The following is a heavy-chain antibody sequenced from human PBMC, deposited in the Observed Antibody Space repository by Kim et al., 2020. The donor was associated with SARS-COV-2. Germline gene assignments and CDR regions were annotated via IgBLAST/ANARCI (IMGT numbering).Heavy chain of an antibody. D-gene: IGHD5-18*01. J-gene: IGHJ4*02. Sequence: ADSVQGRFTLSRDNAQNSLYLQMNSLRAEDTAVYYCARGPRGYSYGYVDYWGQGTLVTVSS. CDR3: ARGPRGYSYGYVDY. V-gene: IGHV3-11*04.